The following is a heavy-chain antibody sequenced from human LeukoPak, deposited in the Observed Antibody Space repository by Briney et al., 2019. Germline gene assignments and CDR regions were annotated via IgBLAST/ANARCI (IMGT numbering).Heavy chain of an antibody. J-gene: IGHJ3*02. CDR3: VRHLRYCSSTSCYKFAFDI. D-gene: IGHD2-2*02. V-gene: IGHV4-39*01. CDR1: GGSISSSSYY. CDR2: IYYSGST. Sequence: PSETLSLTCTVSGGSISSSSYYWGWIRQPPGKGLEWIGSIYYSGSTYYNPSLQSRVTISVDTSKIQFSLKLSSVTAADTAVYYCVRHLRYCSSTSCYKFAFDIWGQGPMVTVSS.